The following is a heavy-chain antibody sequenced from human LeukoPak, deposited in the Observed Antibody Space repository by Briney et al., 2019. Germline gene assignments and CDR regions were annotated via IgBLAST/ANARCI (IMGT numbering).Heavy chain of an antibody. Sequence: GGSLRLSCAASAFTFSSYAMSWVRQAPGKGLEWVSDISGSGATTHYADSVKGRFTISRDNSKNTLYLQMNSLRAEDTAVYYCARLYSTSDAWGKGTTVTVSS. J-gene: IGHJ6*04. CDR2: ISGSGATT. D-gene: IGHD6-6*01. CDR3: ARLYSTSDA. V-gene: IGHV3-23*01. CDR1: AFTFSSYA.